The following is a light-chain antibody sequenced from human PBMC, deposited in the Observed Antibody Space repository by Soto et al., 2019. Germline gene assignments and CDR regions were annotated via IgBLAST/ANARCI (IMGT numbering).Light chain of an antibody. CDR3: MQRIEVPLT. J-gene: IGKJ4*01. CDR2: TVS. Sequence: DIVMTQTPLSLTVTPGEPASISCRSSQSLLDSDDGNTYLDWYLQKPGQSPQLLIYTVSYRASGVPDRFSGSGSGTDFTLKIGRVEAEDVGVYYCMQRIEVPLTFDGGTKVEIK. CDR1: QSLLDSDDGNTY. V-gene: IGKV2-40*01.